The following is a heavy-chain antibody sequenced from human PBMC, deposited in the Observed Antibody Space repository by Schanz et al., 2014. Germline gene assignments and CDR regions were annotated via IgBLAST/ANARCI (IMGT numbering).Heavy chain of an antibody. CDR1: GFTFSDYY. J-gene: IGHJ6*02. Sequence: QVQLVESGGGLVKPGGSLRLSCAASGFTFSDYYINWVRQAPGKGLEWISYISSTADYTQYADSVKGRFTVSRDNARNSLYRQMDSLRDEDTAVYYCARDRRVQTYYYYHYGMNVWGQGTTVIVSS. V-gene: IGHV3-11*06. CDR2: ISSTADYT. CDR3: ARDRRVQTYYYYHYGMNV.